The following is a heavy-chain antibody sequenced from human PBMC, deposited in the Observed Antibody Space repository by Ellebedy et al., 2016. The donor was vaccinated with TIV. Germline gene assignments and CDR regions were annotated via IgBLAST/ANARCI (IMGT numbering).Heavy chain of an antibody. CDR3: AKCYRNSWATDY. CDR2: IRYDGSDK. Sequence: GESLKISCAASGFTFNNYGMHWVRQAPGKGLEWVAFIRYDGSDKYYADSVKGRFTISRDNPRNTLYLQMHSLRAEDTAVYYCAKCYRNSWATDYWGLGTLVTVSS. CDR1: GFTFNNYG. J-gene: IGHJ4*02. D-gene: IGHD1-7*01. V-gene: IGHV3-30*02.